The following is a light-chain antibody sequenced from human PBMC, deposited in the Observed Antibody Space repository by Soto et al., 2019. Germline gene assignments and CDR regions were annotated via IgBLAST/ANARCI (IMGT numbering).Light chain of an antibody. CDR2: AAS. CDR1: QGISNF. V-gene: IGKV1-27*01. CDR3: QKYNSAPQT. J-gene: IGKJ1*01. Sequence: DIQMTQSPSSLSASVGDRVTITCRANQGISNFLAWYQQKPGQVPKLLMYAASTLHSGVPSRFSGSRSGTDFTLTISSLQPEDVATYYCQKYNSAPQTFGQGTKVEIQ.